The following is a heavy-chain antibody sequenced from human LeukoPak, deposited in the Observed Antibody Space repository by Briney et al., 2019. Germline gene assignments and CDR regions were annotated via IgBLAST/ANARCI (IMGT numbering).Heavy chain of an antibody. D-gene: IGHD6-13*01. J-gene: IGHJ4*02. V-gene: IGHV3-30-3*01. CDR1: GFTFSSYA. CDR3: ATELRIATAGFDYFEH. CDR2: ISHDESNK. Sequence: GRSLRLSCAAPGFTFSSYAMNWVRQAPGKGLEWVALISHDESNKYYSDSVKGRFTISRDNSKNTLFVQMNSLRAEDTAMYYCATELRIATAGFDYFEHWGQGTLVTVSS.